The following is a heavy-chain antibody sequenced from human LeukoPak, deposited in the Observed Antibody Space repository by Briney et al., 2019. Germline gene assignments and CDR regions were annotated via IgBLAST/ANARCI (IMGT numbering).Heavy chain of an antibody. V-gene: IGHV3-30*03. CDR2: ISYDGNTI. CDR1: GFTFSSYG. Sequence: GGSLRLSCAASGFTFSSYGMHWVRQAPGKGLQWVAVISYDGNTIHYADSVKGRFIISRDTSKNTLYLQMNSLRAEDTAVYYCARSGGLQKFDYWGQGTLVTVSS. CDR3: ARSGGLQKFDY. J-gene: IGHJ4*02. D-gene: IGHD4-11*01.